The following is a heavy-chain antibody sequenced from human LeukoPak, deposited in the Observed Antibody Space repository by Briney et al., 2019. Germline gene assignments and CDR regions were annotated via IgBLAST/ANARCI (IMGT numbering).Heavy chain of an antibody. CDR3: ADLGSTSSSL. CDR1: GFTFNDHY. V-gene: IGHV3-72*01. J-gene: IGHJ4*02. Sequence: GGSLRLSCVTSGFTFNDHYIDWVRQAPGKGLEWVGQIKNKAQRYTTQYVASVKGRFTISRDDSKNSVHLQMNSLGSEDTAVYFCADLGSTSSSLWGRGTLVTVSS. CDR2: IKNKAQRYTT. D-gene: IGHD1-26*01.